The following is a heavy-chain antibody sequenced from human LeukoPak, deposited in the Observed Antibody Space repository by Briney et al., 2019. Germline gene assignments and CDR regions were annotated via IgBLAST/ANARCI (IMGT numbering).Heavy chain of an antibody. V-gene: IGHV4-30-2*01. D-gene: IGHD3-22*01. CDR2: IYHSGST. J-gene: IGHJ4*02. Sequence: SQTLSLTCAVSGGSISSGGYSWSCIRQPPGKGLEWIGYIYHSGSTYYNPSLKSRVTISVDRSKNQFSLKLSSVTAADTAVYYCARFESGYIDYWGQGTLVTVSS. CDR1: GGSISSGGYS. CDR3: ARFESGYIDY.